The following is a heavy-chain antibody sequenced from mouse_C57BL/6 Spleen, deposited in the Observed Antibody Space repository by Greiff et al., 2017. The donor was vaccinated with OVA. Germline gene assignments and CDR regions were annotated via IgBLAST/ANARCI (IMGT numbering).Heavy chain of an antibody. CDR3: AQGYGSSYENYAMDY. D-gene: IGHD1-1*01. Sequence: VKLMESGPELVKPGASVKISCKASGYAFSSSWMNWVKQRPGKGLEWIGRIYPGDGDTNYNGKFKGKATLTADKSSSTAYMQLSSLTSEDSAVYFCAQGYGSSYENYAMDYWGQGTSVTVSS. CDR1: GYAFSSSW. CDR2: IYPGDGDT. V-gene: IGHV1-82*01. J-gene: IGHJ4*01.